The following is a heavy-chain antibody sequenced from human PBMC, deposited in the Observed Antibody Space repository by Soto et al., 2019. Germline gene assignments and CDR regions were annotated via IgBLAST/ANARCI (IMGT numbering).Heavy chain of an antibody. CDR2: ISGYNGQT. CDR3: ARDGRKQLWVEGLNAMDV. D-gene: IGHD5-18*01. Sequence: QVQLVQSGPEVKKPGASVKVSCKASAYTFTSYGISWVRQAPGQGLEWMGWISGYNGQTNYAQKFRGRVTITIDASTSTAYMELRSLSSADTATYYGARDGRKQLWVEGLNAMDVWGQGTTVTVSS. V-gene: IGHV1-18*01. CDR1: AYTFTSYG. J-gene: IGHJ6*02.